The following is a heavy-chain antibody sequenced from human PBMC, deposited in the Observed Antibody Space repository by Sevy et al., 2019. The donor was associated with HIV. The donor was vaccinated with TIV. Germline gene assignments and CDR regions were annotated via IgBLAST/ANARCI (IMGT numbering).Heavy chain of an antibody. CDR3: AGDLEFYDYGGYGPGFLPGY. CDR2: IWFDGSNT. Sequence: GGSLRLSCAASGFTFSTYGMHWVRQAPGKGLEWVAVIWFDGSNTYYADSVKGRFTISRDIAKNTLHLQMNSLRAEDTAVYFCAGDLEFYDYGGYGPGFLPGYWGQGTLVTVSS. J-gene: IGHJ4*02. CDR1: GFTFSTYG. V-gene: IGHV3-33*01. D-gene: IGHD5-12*01.